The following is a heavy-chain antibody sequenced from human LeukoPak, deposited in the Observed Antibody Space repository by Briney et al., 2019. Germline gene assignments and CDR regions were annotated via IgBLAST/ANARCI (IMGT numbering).Heavy chain of an antibody. Sequence: SETLSLTCAVYGGSFSGYYWSWIRQPPGKGLEWIGEINHSGSTNYNPSLKSRATISVDTPKNQFSLKLSSVTAADTAVYYCARGLRGYYYGMDVWGQGTTVTVSS. CDR3: ARGLRGYYYGMDV. J-gene: IGHJ6*02. CDR1: GGSFSGYY. V-gene: IGHV4-34*01. CDR2: INHSGST.